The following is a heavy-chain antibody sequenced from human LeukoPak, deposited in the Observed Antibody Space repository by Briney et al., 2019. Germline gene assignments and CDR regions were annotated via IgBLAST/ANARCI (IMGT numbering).Heavy chain of an antibody. CDR3: AKGRSGVSSAAINC. D-gene: IGHD2-2*01. CDR2: ISCSGNRS. Sequence: PGGSLRLSCAASGFTFSSYAMSWVRQAPGKGLEWVSTISCSGNRSYYADSVKDRFTISRDNSKNTLHLQMNSLRAEDTAVYSCAKGRSGVSSAAINCWGQRSLVSVSS. J-gene: IGHJ4*02. V-gene: IGHV3-23*01. CDR1: GFTFSSYA.